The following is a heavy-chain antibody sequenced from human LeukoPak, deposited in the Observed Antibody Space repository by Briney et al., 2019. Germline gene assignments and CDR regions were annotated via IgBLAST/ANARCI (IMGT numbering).Heavy chain of an antibody. CDR2: IIPIFGTA. CDR3: ARGPRDRYCSGGSCYFDY. Sequence: SVKVSCKASGGTFSSYAISWVRQAPGQGLEWMGGIIPIFGTANYAQKFQGRVTITADKSTSTAYMELSSLRSEDTAVYYCARGPRDRYCSGGSCYFDYWGQGTLVTVSS. CDR1: GGTFSSYA. J-gene: IGHJ4*02. D-gene: IGHD2-15*01. V-gene: IGHV1-69*06.